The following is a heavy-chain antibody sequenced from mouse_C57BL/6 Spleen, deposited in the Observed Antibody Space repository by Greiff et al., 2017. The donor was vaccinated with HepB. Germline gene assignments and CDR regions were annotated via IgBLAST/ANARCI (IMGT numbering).Heavy chain of an antibody. CDR2: ILPGSGST. Sequence: QVQLQQSGAELMKPGASVKLSCKATGYTFTGYWIEWVKQRPGHGLEWIGEILPGSGSTNYNEKFKGKATFTADTPSNTAYMQLSSLTTEDSAIYYCARRFTTVSQDYCGQGTSVTVSS. CDR1: GYTFTGYW. CDR3: ARRFTTVSQDY. J-gene: IGHJ4*01. V-gene: IGHV1-9*01. D-gene: IGHD1-1*01.